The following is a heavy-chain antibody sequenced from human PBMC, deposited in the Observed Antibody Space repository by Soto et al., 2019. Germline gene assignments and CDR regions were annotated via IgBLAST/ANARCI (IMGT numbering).Heavy chain of an antibody. CDR3: AKDRTFGPPLVRFDS. J-gene: IGHJ4*02. V-gene: IGHV3-23*01. Sequence: GGSLRLSCGASGFTFSVYAMTWVRQAPGKGLEWVSAISGNGGSTYYADSVKGRFTISRDNSKSTLHLQMNSLRVEDTAVYYCAKDRTFGPPLVRFDSWGQGTLVTVSS. CDR2: ISGNGGST. D-gene: IGHD6-6*01. CDR1: GFTFSVYA.